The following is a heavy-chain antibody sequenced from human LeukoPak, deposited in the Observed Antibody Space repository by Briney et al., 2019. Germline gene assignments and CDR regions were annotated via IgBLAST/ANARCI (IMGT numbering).Heavy chain of an antibody. J-gene: IGHJ4*02. V-gene: IGHV3-21*04. D-gene: IGHD1-26*01. CDR3: AKDVGSGTYYDY. Sequence: GGSLRLSCAASGFTFSSYTMNWVRQAPGKGLEWVSSISGSSRHKYYADSVKGRFTISRDNAKNSLYLQMNSLRAEDTALYYCAKDVGSGTYYDYWGQGTLVTVSS. CDR1: GFTFSSYT. CDR2: ISGSSRHK.